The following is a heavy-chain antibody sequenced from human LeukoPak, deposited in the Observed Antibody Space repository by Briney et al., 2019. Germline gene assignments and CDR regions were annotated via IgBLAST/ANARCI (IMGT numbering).Heavy chain of an antibody. D-gene: IGHD2-8*01. Sequence: PSETLSLTCTVSGGSISSYYWSWIRQPPGKGLEWVGYVYYSGSTNYNPSLKIRVTISVDTSKNQFSLKLSSVTAADTAVYYCARVGVPLGYTFDYWGQGTLVTVSS. J-gene: IGHJ4*02. CDR3: ARVGVPLGYTFDY. CDR1: GGSISSYY. V-gene: IGHV4-59*01. CDR2: VYYSGST.